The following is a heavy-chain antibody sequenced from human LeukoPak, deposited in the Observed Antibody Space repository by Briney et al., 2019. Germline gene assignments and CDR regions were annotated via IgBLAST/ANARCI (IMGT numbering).Heavy chain of an antibody. D-gene: IGHD3-22*01. CDR1: GGSISSSSYY. CDR3: ARGSVVAIEFGY. V-gene: IGHV4-39*01. Sequence: SETLSLTCTVSGGSISSSSYYWGWIRQPPGKGLEWIGSIYYSGSTYYNPSLKSRVTISVDTSKNQFSLKLSSVTAADTAVYYCARGSVVAIEFGYWGQGTLVTVSS. CDR2: IYYSGST. J-gene: IGHJ4*02.